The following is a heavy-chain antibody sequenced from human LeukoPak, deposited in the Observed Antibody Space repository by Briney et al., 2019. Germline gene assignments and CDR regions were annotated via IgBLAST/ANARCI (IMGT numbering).Heavy chain of an antibody. Sequence: SQTLSLTCAISGDSVSSNSVTWHWIRQSPSTGLEWLGRTYCRSKWSNDYAVSVKSRITINPDTSKNQFSLQLNSVIPEDTAVYYCTRSASWSPFDTWGQGTLVTVSS. CDR2: TYCRSKWSN. CDR1: GDSVSSNSVT. V-gene: IGHV6-1*01. J-gene: IGHJ5*02. D-gene: IGHD3-3*01. CDR3: TRSASWSPFDT.